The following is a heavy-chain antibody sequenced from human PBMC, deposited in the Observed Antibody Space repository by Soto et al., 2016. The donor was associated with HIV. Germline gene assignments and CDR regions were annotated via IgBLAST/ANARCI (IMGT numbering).Heavy chain of an antibody. V-gene: IGHV1-2*02. Sequence: QVHLVQSVAEVKKPGASVKVSCKASGYTFTGYYIHWVRQAPGQGLEWMGWINPNSGGTNYAQKFQGRVAMTRDTSINTAYMELSRLKSDDTAVYYCTRATEFWGQGTLVTVSS. CDR1: GYTFTGYY. CDR3: TRATEF. D-gene: IGHD3-10*01. J-gene: IGHJ4*02. CDR2: INPNSGGT.